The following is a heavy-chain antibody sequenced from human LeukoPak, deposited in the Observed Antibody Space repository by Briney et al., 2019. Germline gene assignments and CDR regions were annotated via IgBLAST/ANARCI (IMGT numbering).Heavy chain of an antibody. CDR2: IYHSGST. D-gene: IGHD4-23*01. Sequence: PSETLSLTCAVSGGSISSSNWWSWVRQPPGKGLEWIGEIYHSGSTNYNPSLKSRVTISVDTSKNQFSLKLSSVTAADTAVYYCARMAGRGTTVVPFDYWGQGTLVTVSS. CDR3: ARMAGRGTTVVPFDY. V-gene: IGHV4-4*02. CDR1: GGSISSSNW. J-gene: IGHJ4*02.